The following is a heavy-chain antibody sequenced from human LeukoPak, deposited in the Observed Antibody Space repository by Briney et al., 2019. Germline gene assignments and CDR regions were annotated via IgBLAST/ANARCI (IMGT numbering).Heavy chain of an antibody. J-gene: IGHJ4*02. Sequence: AGGSLRLSCAASGFTVSSNYMSWVRQAPGKGLEWASVIYSGGSTYYADSVKGRFTISRDNSKNTLYLQMNSLRAEDTAVYYCARDIVATNFDYWGQGTLVTVSS. CDR3: ARDIVATNFDY. V-gene: IGHV3-66*01. CDR1: GFTVSSNY. CDR2: IYSGGST. D-gene: IGHD5-12*01.